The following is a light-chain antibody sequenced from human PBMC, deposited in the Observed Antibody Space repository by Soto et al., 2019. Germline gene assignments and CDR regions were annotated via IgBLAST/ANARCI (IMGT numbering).Light chain of an antibody. Sequence: AIKMTQSPPSLSAYVGDRGIITCRASHDIRVNVGWLQQRPGHAPNLLIYAASTLHTGVPSTFTGSWAGTDFTLTINDLEPEDVATYFCLQVYVFQSPFGQGTKLEI. J-gene: IGKJ2*01. CDR3: LQVYVFQSP. CDR1: HDIRVN. V-gene: IGKV1-6*01. CDR2: AAS.